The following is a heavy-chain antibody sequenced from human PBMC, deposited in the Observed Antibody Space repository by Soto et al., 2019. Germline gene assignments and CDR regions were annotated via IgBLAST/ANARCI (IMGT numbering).Heavy chain of an antibody. J-gene: IGHJ4*02. CDR2: ISSSSSTI. D-gene: IGHD3-3*01. CDR1: GFTFSSYS. V-gene: IGHV3-48*01. CDR3: ARNYDFWSGHFDY. Sequence: GGSLILSCGASGFTFSSYSMNWVRPVPGKGLEWVSYISSSSSTIYYADSVKGRFTISRDNAKNSLYLQMNSLRAEDTAVYYCARNYDFWSGHFDYWGQGTLVTVSS.